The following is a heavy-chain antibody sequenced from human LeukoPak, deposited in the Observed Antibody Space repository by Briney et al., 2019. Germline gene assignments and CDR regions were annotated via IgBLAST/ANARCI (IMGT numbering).Heavy chain of an antibody. CDR2: INHRGIT. J-gene: IGHJ4*02. CDR1: GGSFSGYY. V-gene: IGHV4-34*01. Sequence: SETLSLTCAVYGGSFSGYYWSWIRQPPGKGLEWIGEINHRGITNYNPSLTSRVTISVDTSKNQFSLNLTSLTAADTAVYYCARRSTSCLDYWGQGILVTVSS. D-gene: IGHD2-2*01. CDR3: ARRSTSCLDY.